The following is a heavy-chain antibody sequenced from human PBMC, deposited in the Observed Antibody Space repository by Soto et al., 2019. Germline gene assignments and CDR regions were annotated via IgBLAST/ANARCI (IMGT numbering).Heavy chain of an antibody. V-gene: IGHV1-69*01. CDR2: IIPIYGTA. J-gene: IGHJ4*02. CDR1: GGTFSSYA. D-gene: IGHD3-22*01. CDR3: ARDFGFDYYDSSGYYQSMIAFDY. Sequence: QVQLVQSGAEVKKPGSSVKVSCKASGGTFSSYAISWVRQAPGHGLEWMGGIIPIYGTANYAQKFQGRVTITAEESTGTSYMELSSLRDEDTAVYYCARDFGFDYYDSSGYYQSMIAFDYWGQGTLVTVSS.